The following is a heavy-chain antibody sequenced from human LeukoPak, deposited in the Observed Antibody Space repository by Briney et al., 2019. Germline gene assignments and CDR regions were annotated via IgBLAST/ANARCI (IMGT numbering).Heavy chain of an antibody. CDR3: AREGAGVWFREHKYFDY. D-gene: IGHD3-10*01. CDR1: GGSISSYY. V-gene: IGHV4-59*01. J-gene: IGHJ4*02. Sequence: SETPSLTCTVSGGSISSYYWSWIRQPPGKGLEWIGYIYYSGSTNYNPSLKSRVTISVDTSKNQFSLKLSSVTAADTAVYYCAREGAGVWFREHKYFDYWGQGTLVTVSS. CDR2: IYYSGST.